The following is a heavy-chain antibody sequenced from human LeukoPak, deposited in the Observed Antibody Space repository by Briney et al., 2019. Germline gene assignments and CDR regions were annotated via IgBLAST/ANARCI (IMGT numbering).Heavy chain of an antibody. CDR2: IYPGDSDT. CDR3: ARLKPGGNSVVVFDY. V-gene: IGHV5-51*01. D-gene: IGHD4-23*01. Sequence: GESLKISCKGSGYSFTSYWIGWVRQMPGKGLEWMGIIYPGDSDTRYSPSFQGQVTISADKSISTAYLQWSSLKASDTAMYYCARLKPGGNSVVVFDYWGQGTLVTVSS. CDR1: GYSFTSYW. J-gene: IGHJ4*02.